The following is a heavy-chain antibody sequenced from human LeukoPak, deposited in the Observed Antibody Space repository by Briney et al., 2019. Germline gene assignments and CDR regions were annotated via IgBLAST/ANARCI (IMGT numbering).Heavy chain of an antibody. V-gene: IGHV3-21*01. D-gene: IGHD2-2*01. J-gene: IGHJ5*02. CDR3: ARDFSSTRPTNWFDP. Sequence: GGSLRLSCAASGFTLSSYSMNWVRQAPGKGLEWVSSISSSSSYIYYADSVKGRFTISRDNAKNSLYLQMNNLRAEDTAVYYCARDFSSTRPTNWFDPWGQGTLVTVSS. CDR1: GFTLSSYS. CDR2: ISSSSSYI.